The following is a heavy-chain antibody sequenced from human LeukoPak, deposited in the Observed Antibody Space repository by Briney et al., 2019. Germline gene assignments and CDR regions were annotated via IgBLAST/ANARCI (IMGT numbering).Heavy chain of an antibody. V-gene: IGHV4-39*07. J-gene: IGHJ4*02. CDR3: VTSPRRGSGYDYGSPYYFDC. CDR1: GGSISSTSYY. D-gene: IGHD5-12*01. Sequence: PSETLSLTCTVSGGSISSTSYYWGWIRQPPGKGLEWIGSIYVTGSTYYNPSLKSRVTISLDTSKHQFSLRLSSVTAADTAVYYCVTSPRRGSGYDYGSPYYFDCWGQGTLVTVSS. CDR2: IYVTGST.